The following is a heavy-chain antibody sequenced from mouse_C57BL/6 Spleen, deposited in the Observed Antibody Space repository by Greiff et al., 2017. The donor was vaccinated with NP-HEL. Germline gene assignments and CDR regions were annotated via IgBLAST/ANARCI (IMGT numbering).Heavy chain of an antibody. D-gene: IGHD2-4*01. Sequence: VQLKESGGDLVKPGGSLKLSCAASGFTFSSYGMSWVRQTPDKRLEWVATISSGGSYTYYPDSVKGRFTISRDNAKNTLYLQMSSLKSEDTAVYYCAREGDYDSGAMDYWGQGTSVTVSS. J-gene: IGHJ4*01. CDR3: AREGDYDSGAMDY. CDR1: GFTFSSYG. CDR2: ISSGGSYT. V-gene: IGHV5-6*01.